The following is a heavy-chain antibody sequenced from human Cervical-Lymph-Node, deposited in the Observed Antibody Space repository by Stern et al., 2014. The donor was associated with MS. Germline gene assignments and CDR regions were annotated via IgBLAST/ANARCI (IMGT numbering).Heavy chain of an antibody. CDR3: ARSGSGYYLGY. CDR2: INAGNGNT. V-gene: IGHV1-3*01. D-gene: IGHD3-22*01. J-gene: IGHJ4*02. Sequence: QVQLGQSGAEVKKPGASVKVSCKASGYTFTSYAMHWVRQAPGQRLEWMGWINAGNGNTKYSQKFQGRVTITRDTSASTAYMELSSLRSEDTAVYYCARSGSGYYLGYWGQGTLVTVSS. CDR1: GYTFTSYA.